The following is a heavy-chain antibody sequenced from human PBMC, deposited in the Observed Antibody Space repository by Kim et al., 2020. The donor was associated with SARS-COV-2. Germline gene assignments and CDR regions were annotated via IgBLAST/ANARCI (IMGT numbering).Heavy chain of an antibody. V-gene: IGHV3-23*01. J-gene: IGHJ5*02. CDR3: MGYGAGGYPP. Sequence: GGSLRLSCAASGFTFTSYAMSWVRQAPGKGLEWVSGTSGSAGSTHYADSVKGRFTISRDISKSTLYLQMNSLRAEDTAMYYCMGYGAGGYPPWGQGTLVTVSS. CDR1: GFTFTSYA. D-gene: IGHD3-10*01. CDR2: TSGSAGST.